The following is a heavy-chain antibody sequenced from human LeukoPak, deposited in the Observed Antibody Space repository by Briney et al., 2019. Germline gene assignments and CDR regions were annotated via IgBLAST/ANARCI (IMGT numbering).Heavy chain of an antibody. J-gene: IGHJ4*02. CDR3: ARDGYSGSDAL. CDR2: IYHSGST. CDR1: GGSISTYY. D-gene: IGHD5-12*01. Sequence: SETLSLTCTVSGGSISTYYWSWIRQPPGKGLEWIGYIYHSGSTNYNPSLKSRITISVDTSQNQFSLKLSSVTAADTAVYYCARDGYSGSDALWGQGTLVTVSS. V-gene: IGHV4-59*01.